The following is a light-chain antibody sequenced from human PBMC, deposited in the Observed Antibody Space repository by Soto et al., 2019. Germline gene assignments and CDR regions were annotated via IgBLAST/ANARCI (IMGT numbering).Light chain of an antibody. V-gene: IGLV2-14*03. J-gene: IGLJ1*01. CDR3: SSYTTSNTRQIV. CDR2: DVS. Sequence: QSALTQPASVSESPGQSITISCTGTSSDVGGYNYVSWYQHHPGKAPKLMIYDVSNRPSGVSNRFSGSKSGNTASLTISGLQPEDEADHYCSSYTTSNTRQIVLGTGTKVTVL. CDR1: SSDVGGYNY.